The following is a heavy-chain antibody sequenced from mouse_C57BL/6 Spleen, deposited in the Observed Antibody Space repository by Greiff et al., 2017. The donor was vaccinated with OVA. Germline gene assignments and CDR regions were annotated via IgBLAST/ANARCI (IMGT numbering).Heavy chain of an antibody. V-gene: IGHV5-4*01. CDR3: ARDTSWYFDV. CDR1: GFTFSSYA. CDR2: ISDGGSYT. J-gene: IGHJ1*03. Sequence: EVKLVESGGGLVKPGGSLKLSCAASGFTFSSYAMSWVRQTPEKRLEWVATISDGGSYTYYPDNVKGRFTISRDNAKNNLYLQMSHLKSEDTAMYYCARDTSWYFDVWGTGTTVTVSS.